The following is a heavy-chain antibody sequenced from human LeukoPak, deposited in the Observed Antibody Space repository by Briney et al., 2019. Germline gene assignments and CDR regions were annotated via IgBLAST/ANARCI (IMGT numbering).Heavy chain of an antibody. CDR2: IYGDGSA. CDR1: AFTVSTNY. V-gene: IGHV3-66*01. J-gene: IGHJ3*02. D-gene: IGHD4-11*01. CDR3: ARINYRAFSI. Sequence: GGSLRLSCVASAFTVSTNYMIWVRQAPGKGLEWVSLIYGDGSAYYADSVKGRVTISRDNSKNTVFLQMNSLRAEDTALYYCARINYRAFSIWGQGTMVTVSS.